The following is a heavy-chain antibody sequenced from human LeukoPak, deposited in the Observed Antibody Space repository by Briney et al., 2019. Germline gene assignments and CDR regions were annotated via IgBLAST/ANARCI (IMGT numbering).Heavy chain of an antibody. CDR3: AKTGEYSYGYYYYYYMDV. Sequence: GGSLRLSCAASGFTFSSYGMHWVRQAPGKGLEWVAFIRYDGSNKYYADSVKGRFTISRDNSKNTLYLQMNSLRAEDTAVYYCAKTGEYSYGYYYYYYMDVWGKGTTVTISS. V-gene: IGHV3-30*02. J-gene: IGHJ6*03. D-gene: IGHD5-18*01. CDR1: GFTFSSYG. CDR2: IRYDGSNK.